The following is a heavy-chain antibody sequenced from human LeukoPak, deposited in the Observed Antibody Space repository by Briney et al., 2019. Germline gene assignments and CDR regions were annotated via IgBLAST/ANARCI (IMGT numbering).Heavy chain of an antibody. Sequence: PGGSLRLSCAASGFTFSSYSMNWVRQAPGKGLEWVSSISSSSSYIYYADSVKGRFTISRDNAKNSLYLQMNSLRAEDTAVYYCARVFGTQITMAIDYWGQGTLVTVSS. CDR1: GFTFSSYS. J-gene: IGHJ4*02. V-gene: IGHV3-21*01. D-gene: IGHD3-10*01. CDR3: ARVFGTQITMAIDY. CDR2: ISSSSSYI.